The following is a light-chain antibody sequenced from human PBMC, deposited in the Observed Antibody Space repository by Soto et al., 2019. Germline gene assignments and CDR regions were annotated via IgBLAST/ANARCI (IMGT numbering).Light chain of an antibody. V-gene: IGKV2D-29*01. CDR1: ESLLHSDGKTY. CDR3: MQSIQVPIT. CDR2: ELY. J-gene: IGKJ5*01. Sequence: DIVMTQSPLSLPVTPGEPASISCRSSESLLHSDGKTYLYWYLQKPGQPPHLLIYELYNRFSGVPDKFSGSGSGTDFTLKIRRVEAEDVGVYYCMQSIQVPITFGQGTRLEIK.